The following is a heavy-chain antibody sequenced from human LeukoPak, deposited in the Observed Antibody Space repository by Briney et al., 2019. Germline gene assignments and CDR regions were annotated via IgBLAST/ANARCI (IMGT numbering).Heavy chain of an antibody. J-gene: IGHJ4*02. V-gene: IGHV3-30-3*01. Sequence: GGSLRLSCAASGFTFSSYAMHWVRQAPGKGLEWVAVISYDGSNKYYADSVKGRFTISRDKSKNTLYLQMNCLRAEDTAVYYCARGGYGSGSYLDYWGQGTLVTVSS. CDR1: GFTFSSYA. CDR3: ARGGYGSGSYLDY. CDR2: ISYDGSNK. D-gene: IGHD3-10*01.